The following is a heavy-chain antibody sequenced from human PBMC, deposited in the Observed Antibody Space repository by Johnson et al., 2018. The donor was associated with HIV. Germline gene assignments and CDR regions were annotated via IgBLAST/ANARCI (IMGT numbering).Heavy chain of an antibody. Sequence: VPLVESGGGLVKPGGSLRLSCAASGFTFSNYAMHWVRQAPGKGLEWVAVISYDGSNKYCADSMKGRFTISRDNSKNTLYLQTNSLRAEDTAVYYCTTVRGAFDIWGQGTMVTVSS. V-gene: IGHV3-30*04. J-gene: IGHJ3*02. CDR3: TTVRGAFDI. D-gene: IGHD3-16*01. CDR2: ISYDGSNK. CDR1: GFTFSNYA.